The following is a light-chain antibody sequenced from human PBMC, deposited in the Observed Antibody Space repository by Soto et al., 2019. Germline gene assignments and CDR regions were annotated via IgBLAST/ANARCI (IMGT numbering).Light chain of an antibody. CDR1: QSVSSSY. V-gene: IGKV3-20*01. J-gene: IGKJ1*01. CDR2: DAS. Sequence: EIVLTQSPGTLSLSPGEGATLSCRASQSVSSSYLAWYQQKPGQAPRLLIYDASSRATGIPDRFSGSGSGTDFSLTISRLEPEDFAVYYCQHYGSSSRMFGQGTKVEIK. CDR3: QHYGSSSRM.